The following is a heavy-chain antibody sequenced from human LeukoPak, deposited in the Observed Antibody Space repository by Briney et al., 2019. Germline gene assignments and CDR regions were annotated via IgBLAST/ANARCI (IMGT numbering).Heavy chain of an antibody. D-gene: IGHD3-9*01. CDR2: ISGGGGST. CDR3: AKVRGYDILTRDRPYFDY. CDR1: GFTFSTYA. V-gene: IGHV3-23*01. Sequence: QSGRSLRLSCAASGFTFSTYAMSWVRQAPGKGLEGVSAISGGGGSTYYADSVKGRFTISRDNSKNTLYLQMNSLRAEDTAVYYCAKVRGYDILTRDRPYFDYWGQGTLVTVSS. J-gene: IGHJ4*02.